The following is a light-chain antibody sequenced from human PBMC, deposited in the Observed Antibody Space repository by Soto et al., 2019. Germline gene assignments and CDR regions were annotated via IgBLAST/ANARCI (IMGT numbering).Light chain of an antibody. CDR3: SSYAGSNNWV. Sequence: QPVLTQPPSASGTPGQRVTISCSGSSSNIGSNFVYWYQQFPGTAPKLLIYRNNQRPSGVPDRFSGSKSGTSASLAISGLPSEDEADYYCSSYAGSNNWVFGGGTKLTVL. J-gene: IGLJ3*02. V-gene: IGLV1-47*01. CDR1: SSNIGSNF. CDR2: RNN.